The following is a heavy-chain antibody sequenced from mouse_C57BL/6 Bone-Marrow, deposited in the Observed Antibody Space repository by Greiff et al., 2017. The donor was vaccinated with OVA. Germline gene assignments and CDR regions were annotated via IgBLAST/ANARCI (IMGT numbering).Heavy chain of an antibody. CDR1: GFTFTDYY. Sequence: EVKVVESGGGLVQPGGSLSLSCAASGFTFTDYYMSWVRQPPGKALEWLGFIRNKANGYTTEYSASVKGRFTISRDNSQSILYLQMNALRAEDSATYYCARYLYGNYDYWGQGTTLTVSS. J-gene: IGHJ2*01. CDR3: ARYLYGNYDY. V-gene: IGHV7-3*01. CDR2: IRNKANGYTT. D-gene: IGHD2-1*01.